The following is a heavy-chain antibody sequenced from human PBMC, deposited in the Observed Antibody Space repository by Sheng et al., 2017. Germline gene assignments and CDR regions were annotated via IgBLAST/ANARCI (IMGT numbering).Heavy chain of an antibody. CDR3: AKDRSPTRGFYFMDV. V-gene: IGHV3-30*04. D-gene: IGHD4-17*01. CDR1: GFTFSDYA. J-gene: IGHJ6*03. Sequence: QVQLVESGGGVVQPGRSLRLSCEASGFTFSDYAIHWVRQAPGKVLEWVAVMSYDGTKKYYADSVKDRFTVSRDNSKNTVDLQMNSLTPEDTAVYYCAKDRSPTRGFYFMDVWGQGTTVTVSS. CDR2: MSYDGTKK.